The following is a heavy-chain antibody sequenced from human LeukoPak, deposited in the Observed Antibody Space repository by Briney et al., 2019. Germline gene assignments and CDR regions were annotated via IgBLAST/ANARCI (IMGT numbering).Heavy chain of an antibody. J-gene: IGHJ4*02. Sequence: GGSLRLSCAASGFTFSNYWMNWARQAPGKGLEWVANIKQDGSAKYYVDSVKGRFTISRDNAKNSLYLQMNSLGAEDTAVYYCARTIREQWLTIDYWGQGTLVTFSS. CDR3: ARTIREQWLTIDY. CDR1: GFTFSNYW. CDR2: IKQDGSAK. D-gene: IGHD6-19*01. V-gene: IGHV3-7*04.